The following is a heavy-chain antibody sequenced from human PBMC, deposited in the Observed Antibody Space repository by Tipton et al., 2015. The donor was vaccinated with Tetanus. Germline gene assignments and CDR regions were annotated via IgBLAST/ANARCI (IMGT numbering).Heavy chain of an antibody. CDR1: GFTFSSYG. CDR3: AKGAGSGSYYVFKHFDY. Sequence: CAASGFTFSSYGMHWVRQAPGKGLEWVAVISYDGSNKYYADSVKGRFTISRDNSKNTLYLQMNSLRAEDTAVYYCAKGAGSGSYYVFKHFDYWGQGTLVTVSS. CDR2: ISYDGSNK. D-gene: IGHD3-10*01. J-gene: IGHJ4*02. V-gene: IGHV3-30*18.